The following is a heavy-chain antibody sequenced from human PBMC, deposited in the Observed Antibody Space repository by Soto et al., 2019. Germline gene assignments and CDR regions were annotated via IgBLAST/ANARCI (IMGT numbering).Heavy chain of an antibody. CDR2: IIPIFGTA. CDR1: GGTFSSYA. D-gene: IGHD3-22*01. CDR3: AIWGYYDSSPRPPKPDY. V-gene: IGHV1-69*01. Sequence: QVQLVQSGAEVKKPGSSVKVSCKASGGTFSSYAISWVRQAPGQGLEWMGGIIPIFGTANYAQKFQGRVTITADESTRTAYMELSSLRSEDTAVYYCAIWGYYDSSPRPPKPDYWGQGTLVTVSS. J-gene: IGHJ4*02.